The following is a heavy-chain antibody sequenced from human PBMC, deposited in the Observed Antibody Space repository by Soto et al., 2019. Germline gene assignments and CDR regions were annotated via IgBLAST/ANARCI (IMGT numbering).Heavy chain of an antibody. CDR3: ARDYFTWSPRKKIQRTRDPFDP. D-gene: IGHD3-9*01. V-gene: IGHV1-2*06. J-gene: IGHJ5*02. CDR1: GYTFTAYF. Sequence: SMKVSCKASGYTFTAYFMHWVRQAPGQGPEWMGRINPNSGGTTYAQKFQGRVTMTRNTSINTVYMELSRLTSDDTAVYYCARDYFTWSPRKKIQRTRDPFDPSGQGSMVTVSS. CDR2: INPNSGGT.